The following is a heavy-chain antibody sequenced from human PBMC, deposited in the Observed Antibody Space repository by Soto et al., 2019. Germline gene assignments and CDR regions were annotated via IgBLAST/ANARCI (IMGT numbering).Heavy chain of an antibody. Sequence: GGSLRLSCAASGFTFSSYSMNWVRQAPGKELEWVSSISSSSSYICYADSVKGRFTISRDNAKNSLYLQMNSLRAEDTAVYYCARDRDPQYYYYYMDVWGKGTTVTVSS. CDR2: ISSSSSYI. CDR3: ARDRDPQYYYYYMDV. CDR1: GFTFSSYS. J-gene: IGHJ6*03. V-gene: IGHV3-21*01.